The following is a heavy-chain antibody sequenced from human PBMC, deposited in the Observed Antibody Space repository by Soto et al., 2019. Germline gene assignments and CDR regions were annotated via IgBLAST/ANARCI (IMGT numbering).Heavy chain of an antibody. Sequence: GASVQVSCKASGSTFTTYGISWVRQAPGQGLEWMGWISPYNGTTKYAEKFQGEMTMNTDTATSTAYMYLRRHRSDNTAVYYCARDGERDTGLKFYYYLHGMDAWGQGTRVTVSS. CDR2: ISPYNGTT. J-gene: IGHJ6*02. CDR1: GSTFTTYG. D-gene: IGHD1-1*01. V-gene: IGHV1-18*04. CDR3: ARDGERDTGLKFYYYLHGMDA.